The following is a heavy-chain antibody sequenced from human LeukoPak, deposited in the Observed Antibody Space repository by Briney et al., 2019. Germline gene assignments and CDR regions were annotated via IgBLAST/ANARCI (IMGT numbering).Heavy chain of an antibody. CDR1: GYTFTSYD. J-gene: IGHJ4*02. CDR2: MNSNSGNT. V-gene: IGHV1-8*01. CDR3: ARVGGMYSSSAHLLGY. D-gene: IGHD6-6*01. Sequence: ASVKVSCKASGYTFTSYDINWVRQATGQGLEWMGWMNSNSGNTGYAQKFQGRVTMTRSTSISTAYMELSSLRSEDTAVYYCARVGGMYSSSAHLLGYWGQGTLVTVSS.